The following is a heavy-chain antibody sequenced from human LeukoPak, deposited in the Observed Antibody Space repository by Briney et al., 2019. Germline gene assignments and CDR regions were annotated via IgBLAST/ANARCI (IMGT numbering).Heavy chain of an antibody. V-gene: IGHV3-11*05. J-gene: IGHJ4*02. CDR3: AREYYYDSSPGCDY. D-gene: IGHD3-22*01. Sequence: KPGGSLRLSCAASGFTFSDYHMSWVRQAPGKGLEWISYISGGSTYTNYADSVKGRFTISRDNAKNSLFLQMNSLRAEDTAVYYCAREYYYDSSPGCDYWGQGTLVTVSS. CDR1: GFTFSDYH. CDR2: ISGGSTYT.